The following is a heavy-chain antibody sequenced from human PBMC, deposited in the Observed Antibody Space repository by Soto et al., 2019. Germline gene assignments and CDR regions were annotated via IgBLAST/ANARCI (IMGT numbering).Heavy chain of an antibody. CDR1: GGTFSNHL. V-gene: IGHV1-69*02. J-gene: IGHJ4*01. CDR2: IIPLFGIL. Sequence: QVQLVQSGAEVKKPGSSVNVSCKASGGTFSNHLISWVRQAPGQGLEWMGTIIPLFGILNYAQKLQGRVTISADKSTSTAYMELSSLRSDDTAFYYCASGSLYGSGSYPVDYWGQGTLVTVSS. D-gene: IGHD3-10*01. CDR3: ASGSLYGSGSYPVDY.